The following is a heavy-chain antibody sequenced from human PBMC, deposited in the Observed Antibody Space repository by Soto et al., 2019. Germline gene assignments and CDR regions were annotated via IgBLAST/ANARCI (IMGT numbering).Heavy chain of an antibody. J-gene: IGHJ3*01. D-gene: IGHD3-9*01. CDR1: RSTFTSHG. Sequence: QIQLVQSGGDVKPPGASVKVSCTTSRSTFTSHGIAWVSQAPGQGLEWMGWISTFNGKTDYAQKFQGRVTMTADTLTSTVHMELRRLRSDDTAVYYCARLLTEGATFREDAFDLWGPGTKVTVSS. CDR2: ISTFNGKT. CDR3: ARLLTEGATFREDAFDL. V-gene: IGHV1-18*01.